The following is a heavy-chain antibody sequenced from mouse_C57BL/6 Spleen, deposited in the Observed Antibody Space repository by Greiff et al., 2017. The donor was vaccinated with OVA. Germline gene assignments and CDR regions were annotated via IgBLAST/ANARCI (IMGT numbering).Heavy chain of an antibody. CDR3: ARGGYYGRRDYFDY. D-gene: IGHD1-1*01. CDR1: GFTFSSYA. Sequence: EVQLQESGGGLVKPGGSLKLSCAASGFTFSSYAMSWVRQAPEKRLEWVATISDGGSYTYYPDNVKGRFTISRDNAKNNLYLQMSHLKSEDTAMYYCARGGYYGRRDYFDYWGQGTTLTVSS. V-gene: IGHV5-4*01. J-gene: IGHJ2*01. CDR2: ISDGGSYT.